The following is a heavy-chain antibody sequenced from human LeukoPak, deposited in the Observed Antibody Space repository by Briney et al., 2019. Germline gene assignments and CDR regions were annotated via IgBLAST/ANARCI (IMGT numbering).Heavy chain of an antibody. CDR3: ATGLYFDY. CDR1: GFAFSSCD. J-gene: IGHJ4*02. V-gene: IGHV3-23*01. Sequence: GGSLRLSCAASGFAFSSCDMSWVRQAPGQGLEWVSGISSSGGSTYYADSVRGRFTISRDNSKNTLYLQMNSLRAEDTAVYYCATGLYFDYWGQGTLVTVSS. CDR2: ISSSGGST.